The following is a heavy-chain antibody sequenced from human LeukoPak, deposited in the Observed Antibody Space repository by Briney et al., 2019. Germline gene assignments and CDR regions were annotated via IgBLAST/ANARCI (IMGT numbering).Heavy chain of an antibody. CDR1: GYTFTSYA. CDR3: ARGPGGYSTSWYKD. D-gene: IGHD6-13*01. J-gene: IGHJ4*02. CDR2: INVGNGNT. V-gene: IGHV1-3*01. Sequence: ASVKVSCKASGYTFTSYAMHWVRQAPGQRLEWMGWINVGNGNTKYSQKFQGRVTITRDTSASTAYMELSSLRSEDTAVYYCARGPGGYSTSWYKDWGQGTLVTVSS.